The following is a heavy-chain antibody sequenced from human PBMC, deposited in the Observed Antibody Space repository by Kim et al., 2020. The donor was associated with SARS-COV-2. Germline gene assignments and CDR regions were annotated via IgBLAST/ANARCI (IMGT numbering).Heavy chain of an antibody. V-gene: IGHV4-34*01. J-gene: IGHJ5*02. D-gene: IGHD2-8*01. CDR1: GGSFSGYY. Sequence: SETLSLTCAVYGGSFSGYYWSWIRQPPGKGLEWIGEINHSGSTNYNPSLKSRVTISVDTSKNQFSLKLSSVTAADTAVYYCASLGYCTNGVCRNPNVFDPWGQGTLVTVSS. CDR2: INHSGST. CDR3: ASLGYCTNGVCRNPNVFDP.